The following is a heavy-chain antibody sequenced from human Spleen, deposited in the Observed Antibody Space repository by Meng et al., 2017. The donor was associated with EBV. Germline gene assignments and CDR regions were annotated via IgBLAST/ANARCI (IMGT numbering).Heavy chain of an antibody. V-gene: IGHV1-2*02. D-gene: IGHD3-22*01. CDR1: GYTFTPHH. CDR2: INPNSGGT. CDR3: ARYDSSGYYRAY. Sequence: VHLVRSVAEVKKPGAPGKVSCKASGYTFTPHHMHWVRQAPGQGLEWMGWINPNSGGTNFAQKFQGRVTMTWDTSISTAYMELSRLRSDDTAVYYCARYDSSGYYRAYWGQGTLVTVAS. J-gene: IGHJ4*02.